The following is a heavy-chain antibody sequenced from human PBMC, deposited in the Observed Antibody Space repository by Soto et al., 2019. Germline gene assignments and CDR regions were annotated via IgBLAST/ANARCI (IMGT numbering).Heavy chain of an antibody. Sequence: QVQLQQWGAGLLKPSETLSLTCAVYGGSFSGYYWSWIRQPPVKGLEWIGEINHSGSTNNNPSLNSRVTISVDPSKNQFSLTLSSVIAADTTVYYCARGQSSLLLDCWGQGVLVTVSS. D-gene: IGHD2-8*02. CDR2: INHSGST. CDR3: ARGQSSLLLDC. CDR1: GGSFSGYY. V-gene: IGHV4-34*01. J-gene: IGHJ4*02.